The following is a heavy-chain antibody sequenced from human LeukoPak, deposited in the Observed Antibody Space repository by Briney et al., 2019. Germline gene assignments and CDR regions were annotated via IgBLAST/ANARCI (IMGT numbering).Heavy chain of an antibody. Sequence: GGSLRLSCAASGFTFDDYAMHWVRQAPGKGLERVSGISWNSGSIGYADSVKGRFTISRDNAKNSLYLQMNSLRAEDTALYYCAKVKQWLAMDVWGKGTTVTVSS. CDR3: AKVKQWLAMDV. CDR1: GFTFDDYA. CDR2: ISWNSGSI. V-gene: IGHV3-9*01. D-gene: IGHD6-19*01. J-gene: IGHJ6*03.